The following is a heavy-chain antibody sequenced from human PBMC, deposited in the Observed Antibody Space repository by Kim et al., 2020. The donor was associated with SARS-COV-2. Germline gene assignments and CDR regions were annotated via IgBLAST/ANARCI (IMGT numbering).Heavy chain of an antibody. D-gene: IGHD3-16*01. CDR1: GFTFDIYA. CDR3: AKMVVMDDYNYDYYYGMAV. J-gene: IGHJ6*02. Sequence: GGSLRLSCVGSGFTFDIYAMSWVRQAPGKGLEWVSCISGGGVNKFYADSVRGRFTISRDNAKNTLYLQMNSLRDEDTALYDCAKMVVMDDYNYDYYYGMAVWGQGTTVTVSS. V-gene: IGHV3-23*01. CDR2: ISGGGVNK.